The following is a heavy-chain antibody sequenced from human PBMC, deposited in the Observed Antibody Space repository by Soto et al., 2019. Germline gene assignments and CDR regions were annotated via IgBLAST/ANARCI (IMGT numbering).Heavy chain of an antibody. J-gene: IGHJ4*02. V-gene: IGHV3-7*03. Sequence: GGSLRLSCAASGFTFGSYWMKWVRQAPGKGLEWVASITPDGSERYYVDSLKGRFTISRDNAKSSLYLQMNSLRAEDTAIYYCVKDDGDYVGQGTLVTVSS. D-gene: IGHD1-1*01. CDR1: GFTFGSYW. CDR3: VKDDGDY. CDR2: ITPDGSER.